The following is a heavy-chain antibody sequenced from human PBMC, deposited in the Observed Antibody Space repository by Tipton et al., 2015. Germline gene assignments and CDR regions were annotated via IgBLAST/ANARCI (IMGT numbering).Heavy chain of an antibody. CDR3: ARDLEHGMDV. CDR2: IYSSGST. D-gene: IGHD5-24*01. J-gene: IGHJ6*02. Sequence: LRLSCTVSGASLSNYYWNWIRQPPGKGLEWIGYIYSSGSTNYAPSLESRVTMSIDTSKNQFSLTLTSVNTADTAIYYCARDLEHGMDVWGQGTTVTVSS. CDR1: GASLSNYY. V-gene: IGHV4-59*01.